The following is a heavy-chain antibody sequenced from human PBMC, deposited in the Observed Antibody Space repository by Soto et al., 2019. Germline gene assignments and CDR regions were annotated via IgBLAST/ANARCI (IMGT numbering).Heavy chain of an antibody. D-gene: IGHD5-12*01. CDR1: GGSISSYY. J-gene: IGHJ6*03. Sequence: PSLTLPLTCTVSGGSISSYYWSWIRQPQGKGLEWVGYIYYSGSTNYNPSLKSRVTISVDTSKNQFSLKLSSVTAADTAAYYCARDGSGYDFSYYYYMDVWGKGTTVTVSS. CDR2: IYYSGST. V-gene: IGHV4-59*01. CDR3: ARDGSGYDFSYYYYMDV.